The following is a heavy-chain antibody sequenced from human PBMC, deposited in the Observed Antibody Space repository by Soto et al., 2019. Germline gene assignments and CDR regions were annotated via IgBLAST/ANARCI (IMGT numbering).Heavy chain of an antibody. D-gene: IGHD3-3*01. CDR1: GGSISSSSYY. J-gene: IGHJ6*02. CDR2: IYYSGST. V-gene: IGHV4-39*01. CDR3: ARQSGPRITIFGVVIDNFYGMDV. Sequence: LSLTCTVSGGSISSSSYYWGWIRQPPGKGLEWIGSIYYSGSTYYNPSLKSRVTISVDTSKNQFSLKLSSVTAADTAVYYCARQSGPRITIFGVVIDNFYGMDVWGQGTTVTVSS.